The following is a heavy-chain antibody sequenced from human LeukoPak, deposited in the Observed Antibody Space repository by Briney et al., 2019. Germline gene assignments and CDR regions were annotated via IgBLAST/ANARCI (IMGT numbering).Heavy chain of an antibody. D-gene: IGHD1-7*01. CDR3: ARGTQLELRAYYYGMDV. V-gene: IGHV4-61*08. CDR2: IHYSGST. Sequence: SETLSLTCTVSGGSDGSGGYYWSWIRQPPGKGLEWIGYIHYSGSTKYNPSLKSRVTISVDTSKNQFSLKLSSVTAADTAVYYCARGTQLELRAYYYGMDVWGQGTTVTVSS. J-gene: IGHJ6*02. CDR1: GGSDGSGGYY.